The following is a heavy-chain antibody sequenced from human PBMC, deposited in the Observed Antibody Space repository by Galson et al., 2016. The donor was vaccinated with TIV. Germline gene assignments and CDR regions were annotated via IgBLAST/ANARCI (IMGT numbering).Heavy chain of an antibody. CDR2: MDDSGNS. Sequence: TLSLTCPVSGASNMSYFWHWIRQAPGKGLEWIGYMDDSGNSNYHPSLKSRVIMSVDTSKRQFSLRLRSVTAADTAVYYCARCWGHYNVFTCAILWGMDVWGQGTTVTVSS. J-gene: IGHJ6*02. V-gene: IGHV4-59*01. CDR3: ARCWGHYNVFTCAILWGMDV. CDR1: GASNMSYF. D-gene: IGHD3-22*01.